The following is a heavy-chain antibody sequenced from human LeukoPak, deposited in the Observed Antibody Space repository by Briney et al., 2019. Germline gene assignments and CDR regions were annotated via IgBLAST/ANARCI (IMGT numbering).Heavy chain of an antibody. CDR2: INAGNGDT. CDR3: AISTVVIPTPFDY. Sequence: ASVKVSCKASGYTFTSHSMHWVRQAPGQRLEWMGWINAGNGDTKYSQKFQGRVTITADESTSTAYMELSSLRSEDTAVYYCAISTVVIPTPFDYWGQGTLVTVSS. J-gene: IGHJ4*02. D-gene: IGHD4-23*01. CDR1: GYTFTSHS. V-gene: IGHV1-3*01.